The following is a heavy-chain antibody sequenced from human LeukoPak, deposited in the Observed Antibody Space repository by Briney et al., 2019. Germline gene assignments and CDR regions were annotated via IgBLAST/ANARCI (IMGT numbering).Heavy chain of an antibody. CDR3: VRDGGVSGYDLLDY. D-gene: IGHD5-12*01. CDR2: ISSSGSTI. J-gene: IGHJ4*02. Sequence: PGGSLRLSCAASGFTFSSYEMNWVRQAPGKGLEWVSYISSSGSTIYYADSVKGLFTISRDNAKNSLYLQMNSLRAEDTAVYYCVRDGGVSGYDLLDYWGQGTLVTVSS. V-gene: IGHV3-48*03. CDR1: GFTFSSYE.